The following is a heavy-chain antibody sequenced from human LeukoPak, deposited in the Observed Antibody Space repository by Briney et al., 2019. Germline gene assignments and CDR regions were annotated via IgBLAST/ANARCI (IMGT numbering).Heavy chain of an antibody. V-gene: IGHV4-34*01. CDR3: ARERGLSRGYGSGRPLRDGMDV. Sequence: SETLSLTCAVYGGSFSGYYWSWIRQPPGKGLEWIGEINHSGSTNYNPSLKSRVTISVDTSKNQFSLKLSSVTAADTAVYYCARERGLSRGYGSGRPLRDGMDVWGQGTTVTVSS. CDR1: GGSFSGYY. CDR2: INHSGST. D-gene: IGHD3-10*01. J-gene: IGHJ6*02.